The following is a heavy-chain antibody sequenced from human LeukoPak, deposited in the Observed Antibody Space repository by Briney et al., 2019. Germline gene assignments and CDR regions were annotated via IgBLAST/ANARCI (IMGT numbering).Heavy chain of an antibody. Sequence: GGSLRLSCAASGFTFSSYSMNWVRQAPGKGLEWVSSISSSSSHIYYADSVKGRFTISRDNAKNSLYLQMNSLSAEDTAVYYCAKEMEQWLVLIEGFDYWGQGTLVTVSS. CDR1: GFTFSSYS. J-gene: IGHJ4*02. V-gene: IGHV3-21*01. CDR3: AKEMEQWLVLIEGFDY. CDR2: ISSSSSHI. D-gene: IGHD6-19*01.